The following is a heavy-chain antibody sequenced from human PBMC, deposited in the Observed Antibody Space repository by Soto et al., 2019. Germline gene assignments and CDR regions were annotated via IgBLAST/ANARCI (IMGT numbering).Heavy chain of an antibody. D-gene: IGHD6-19*01. CDR1: GGSISSGGYY. CDR2: IYYSGST. Sequence: TLSLTCTVSGGSISSGGYYWSWIRQHPGKGLEWIGYIYYSGSTYYNPSLKSRVTISVDTSKNQFSLKLSSVTAADTAVYYCARARAVFPIAVAGTPNWFDPWGQGTLVTVSS. J-gene: IGHJ5*02. V-gene: IGHV4-31*03. CDR3: ARARAVFPIAVAGTPNWFDP.